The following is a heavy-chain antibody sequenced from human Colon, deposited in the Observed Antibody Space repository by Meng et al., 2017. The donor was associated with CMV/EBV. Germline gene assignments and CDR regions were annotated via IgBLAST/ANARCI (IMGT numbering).Heavy chain of an antibody. CDR1: GFTFSTYW. D-gene: IGHD3-3*01. Sequence: GGSLRLSCAVSGFTFSTYWMHWVRQAPGKGLEWVAVISYDGSNKYYADSVKGRFTISRDNSKNTLYLQMNSLRAEDTAVYYCARGDYDFWSGYQNYGMDVWGQGTTVTVSS. V-gene: IGHV3-30-3*01. J-gene: IGHJ6*02. CDR2: ISYDGSNK. CDR3: ARGDYDFWSGYQNYGMDV.